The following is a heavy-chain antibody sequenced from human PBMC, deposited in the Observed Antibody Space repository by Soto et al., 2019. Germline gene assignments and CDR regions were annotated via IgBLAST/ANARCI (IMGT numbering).Heavy chain of an antibody. CDR2: ISGSGGNT. CDR1: GFTFSSYA. Sequence: EVQLLESGGGLVQPGGSLRLSCAASGFTFSSYAMSWVRQAPGKGLEWVSAISGSGGNTYYADSVKGRFTISRDNSKNTLYLQRNGLRAEDTAVYYCAKEPSRRGGCFDSWGQGTLVTVSS. V-gene: IGHV3-23*01. D-gene: IGHD6-19*01. J-gene: IGHJ4*02. CDR3: AKEPSRRGGCFDS.